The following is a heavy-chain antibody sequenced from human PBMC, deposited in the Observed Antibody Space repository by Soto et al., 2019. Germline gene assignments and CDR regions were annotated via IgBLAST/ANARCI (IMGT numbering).Heavy chain of an antibody. Sequence: GASVKVSCKASGVTFSSYAISWVRQAPGQGLEWMGGIIPIFGTANYAQKFQGRVTITADESTSTAYMELSSLRSEDTAVYYCAKAYCSGGSCYWFDPWGQGTLVTVSS. D-gene: IGHD2-15*01. CDR3: AKAYCSGGSCYWFDP. J-gene: IGHJ5*02. V-gene: IGHV1-69*13. CDR2: IIPIFGTA. CDR1: GVTFSSYA.